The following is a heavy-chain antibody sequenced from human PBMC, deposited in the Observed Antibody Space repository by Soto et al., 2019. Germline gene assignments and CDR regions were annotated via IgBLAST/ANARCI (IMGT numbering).Heavy chain of an antibody. J-gene: IGHJ4*02. Sequence: EVQLVESGGGLVQPGRSLRLSCAASGFTFDDYAMHWVRQAPGKGLEWVSGISWNSGSIGYADSVKGRFTISRDNAKNSLYLQMNSLRAEDTALYYCAKDTPGEFWSGSLEGWGQGTLVTVSS. CDR1: GFTFDDYA. D-gene: IGHD3-3*01. V-gene: IGHV3-9*01. CDR3: AKDTPGEFWSGSLEG. CDR2: ISWNSGSI.